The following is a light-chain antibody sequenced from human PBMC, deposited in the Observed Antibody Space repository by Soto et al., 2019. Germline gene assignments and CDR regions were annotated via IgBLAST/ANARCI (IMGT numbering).Light chain of an antibody. V-gene: IGKV3-15*01. CDR3: QQYNNWGGT. Sequence: EIVMTQSPATLSLSPGERATLSCRASQSVSSNFAWYQQKPGQAPRLLLYGAATRATGIPAKIGGGGSGTEFALTISRLQAEDFAVYCCQQYNNWGGTFGQGTKLEIK. CDR1: QSVSSN. CDR2: GAA. J-gene: IGKJ1*01.